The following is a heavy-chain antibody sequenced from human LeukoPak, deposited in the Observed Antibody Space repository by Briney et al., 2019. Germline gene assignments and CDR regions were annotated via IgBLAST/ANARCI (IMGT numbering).Heavy chain of an antibody. CDR1: GFTFKSYD. Sequence: PGGSLRLSCAASGFTFKSYDMNWVRQAPGKGLEWVSFISSSSKFIYYADSVKGRFTISRDNAENSLYLQMNSLRAEDTAVYYCARESAYCSGISCYFDYWGQGALVTVSS. V-gene: IGHV3-21*01. CDR2: ISSSSKFI. CDR3: ARESAYCSGISCYFDY. D-gene: IGHD2-15*01. J-gene: IGHJ4*02.